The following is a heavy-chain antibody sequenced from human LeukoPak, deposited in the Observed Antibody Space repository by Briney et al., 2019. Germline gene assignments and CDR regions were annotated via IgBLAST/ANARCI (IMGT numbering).Heavy chain of an antibody. CDR3: ARGLRFSDAFDI. CDR2: INHSGST. J-gene: IGHJ3*02. Sequence: SETLSLTCAVYGGSFSGYYWSWIRQPPGKGLEWIGEINHSGSTNYNPSLKSRVTISVDTSKNQFSLKLSSVTAADTAVYYCARGLRFSDAFDIWGQGTMVTVSS. D-gene: IGHD3-3*01. V-gene: IGHV4-34*01. CDR1: GGSFSGYY.